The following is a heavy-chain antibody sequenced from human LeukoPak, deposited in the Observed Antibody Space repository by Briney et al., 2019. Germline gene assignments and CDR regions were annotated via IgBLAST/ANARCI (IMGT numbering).Heavy chain of an antibody. D-gene: IGHD3-3*01. V-gene: IGHV3-21*01. CDR1: GFTFSSYS. Sequence: SGGSLRLSCAASGFTFSSYSMNWVRQAPGKGLEWVSSISSSSSYIYYADSVKGRFTISRDNAKNSLYLQMNSLRAEDTAVYYCARDFPTYYDFWSGSNDAFDIRGQGTMVTVSS. J-gene: IGHJ3*02. CDR2: ISSSSSYI. CDR3: ARDFPTYYDFWSGSNDAFDI.